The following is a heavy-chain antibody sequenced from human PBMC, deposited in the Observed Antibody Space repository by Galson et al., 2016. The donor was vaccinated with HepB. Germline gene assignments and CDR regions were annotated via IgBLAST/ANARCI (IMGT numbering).Heavy chain of an antibody. CDR1: GFTFGYTD. J-gene: IGHJ4*02. Sequence: SLRLSCAATGFTFGYTDMHWVRHPPGKGLEYVSAINYNGHSTYYADSVKGRFTVSRDNSKNTVYLQMSSLRPEDTAVYFCVKDLSHGALEAACWGQGTLVTVSS. CDR2: INYNGHST. D-gene: IGHD2-15*01. CDR3: VKDLSHGALEAAC. V-gene: IGHV3-64D*06.